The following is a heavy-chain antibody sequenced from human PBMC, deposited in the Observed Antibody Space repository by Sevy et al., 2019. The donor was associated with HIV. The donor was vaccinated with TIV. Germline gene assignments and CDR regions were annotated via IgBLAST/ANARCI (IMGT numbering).Heavy chain of an antibody. J-gene: IGHJ6*02. CDR3: ARDQVQFYYYYYGMDV. CDR1: GFTFSSYA. Sequence: GGSLRLSCAASGFTFSSYAMHWVRQAPGKGLEWVAVISYDGSNKYYADSVKGGFTICRDNSKNTLYLQMNCLRAEDTAVYYCARDQVQFYYYYYGMDVWGQGTTVTVSS. CDR2: ISYDGSNK. D-gene: IGHD6-19*01. V-gene: IGHV3-30-3*01.